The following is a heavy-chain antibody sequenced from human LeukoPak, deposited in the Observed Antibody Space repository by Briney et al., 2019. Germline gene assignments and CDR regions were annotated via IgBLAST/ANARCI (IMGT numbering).Heavy chain of an antibody. V-gene: IGHV1-69*04. J-gene: IGHJ5*02. D-gene: IGHD3-3*01. CDR3: AREASGSNYDFWSGYSEWFDP. CDR1: GGTVSSYA. Sequence: SVKVSCKASGGTVSSYAISWVRQAPGQGLEWMERIIPIFGIANYAQKFQGRATITADKSTSTAYMELSSLRSEDTAVYYCAREASGSNYDFWSGYSEWFDPWGQGTLVTVSS. CDR2: IIPIFGIA.